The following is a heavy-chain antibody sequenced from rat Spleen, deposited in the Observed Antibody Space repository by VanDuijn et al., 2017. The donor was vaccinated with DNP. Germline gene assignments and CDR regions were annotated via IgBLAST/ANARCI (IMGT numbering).Heavy chain of an antibody. Sequence: EVQLQESGPGLVKPSQSLSLTCSVTGYSITSSYRWNWIRKFPGNKLEWMGYINNAGSTNYNPSLKSRISITRDTSKNQFFLQLNSVSTEDTATYYCARWRIGPHYFDYWGQGVMARVSS. CDR3: ARWRIGPHYFDY. D-gene: IGHD1-11*01. CDR1: GYSITSSYR. V-gene: IGHV3-3*01. J-gene: IGHJ2*01. CDR2: INNAGST.